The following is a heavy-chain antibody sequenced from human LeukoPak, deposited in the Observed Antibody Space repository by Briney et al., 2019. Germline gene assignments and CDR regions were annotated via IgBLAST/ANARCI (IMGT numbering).Heavy chain of an antibody. D-gene: IGHD6-13*01. Sequence: SETLSLTCTFSGPSISSHYWSWIRQPPGKGMEWIGYIYSGGSTNYNPSLKSRVTMSVDTSKNQFSLTLTSVTAADTALYFCATRPGGSTWYGVFDYWSPGTLVTVS. CDR2: IYSGGST. CDR3: ATRPGGSTWYGVFDY. CDR1: GPSISSHY. V-gene: IGHV4-59*11. J-gene: IGHJ4*02.